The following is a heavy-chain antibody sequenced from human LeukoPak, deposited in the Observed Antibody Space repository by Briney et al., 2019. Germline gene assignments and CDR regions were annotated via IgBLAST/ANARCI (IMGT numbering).Heavy chain of an antibody. CDR3: ARGRESSKLTSGFQSFDWLSDSFDL. V-gene: IGHV1-69*05. J-gene: IGHJ3*01. Sequence: SVKVSCKASGGTFSSYAISWVRQAPGQGLEWMGGIIPIFGTANYAQKFQGRVTMTKNTSMSTAYMELSSLTSEDTAVYYCARGRESSKLTSGFQSFDWLSDSFDLWGQGTIVTVSS. D-gene: IGHD3-9*01. CDR2: IIPIFGTA. CDR1: GGTFSSYA.